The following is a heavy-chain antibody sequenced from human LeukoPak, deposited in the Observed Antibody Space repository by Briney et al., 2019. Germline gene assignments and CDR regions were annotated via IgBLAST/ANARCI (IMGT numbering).Heavy chain of an antibody. J-gene: IGHJ4*02. CDR3: AKRSCSGGSCNFDY. CDR2: INGDGTTT. Sequence: GGSLRLSCATSGFPLSSYWMLWVRQAPGKGLEWVSRINGDGTTTTYADSVKGRFTISRDNTENILYLQMNSLRDEDTAVYYCAKRSCSGGSCNFDYWGQGTLVTVSS. V-gene: IGHV3-74*01. D-gene: IGHD2-15*01. CDR1: GFPLSSYW.